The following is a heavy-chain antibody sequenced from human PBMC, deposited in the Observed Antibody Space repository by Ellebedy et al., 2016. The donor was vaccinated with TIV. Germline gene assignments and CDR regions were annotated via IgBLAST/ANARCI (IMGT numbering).Heavy chain of an antibody. J-gene: IGHJ6*02. V-gene: IGHV1-46*01. CDR2: INPSGGST. CDR3: ASPRRRYYGMDV. Sequence: ALVKVSCKASGHTLTSYYMHWVRQAPGQGLEWMGIINPSGGSTTYAQKFQGRITMTRDTSTSTVYMELSSLRSEDTAVYYCASPRRRYYGMDVWGQGTTVTVSS. CDR1: GHTLTSYY.